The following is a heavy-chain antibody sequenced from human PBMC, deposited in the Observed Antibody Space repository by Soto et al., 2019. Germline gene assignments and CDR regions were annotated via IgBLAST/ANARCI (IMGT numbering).Heavy chain of an antibody. V-gene: IGHV4-59*01. D-gene: IGHD2-21*02. CDR2: MYNTGST. CDR1: GGSISGYY. Sequence: PSETLSLTCTVSGGSISGYYWSWIRQPPGKGLEWIGYMYNTGSTVYNPSIKSRVTISVDTSKNQFTLKLNSVTAADTAVYYCARDLWGYCGTDCYPLDVWGQGTTVTVS. J-gene: IGHJ6*02. CDR3: ARDLWGYCGTDCYPLDV.